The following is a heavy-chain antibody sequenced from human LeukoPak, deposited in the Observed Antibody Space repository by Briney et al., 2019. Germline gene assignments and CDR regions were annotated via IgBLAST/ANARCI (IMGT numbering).Heavy chain of an antibody. CDR3: ATRSLVWLADMGRYFDY. D-gene: IGHD6-19*01. CDR2: FDPEDGET. Sequence: ASVKVSCKVSGYTLTELSMHWVRQAPGKGLEWMGGFDPEDGETIYAQKFQGRVTMTEDTSTDTAYMELSSLRSEDTAVYYCATRSLVWLADMGRYFDYWGQGTLVTVSS. CDR1: GYTLTELS. V-gene: IGHV1-24*01. J-gene: IGHJ4*02.